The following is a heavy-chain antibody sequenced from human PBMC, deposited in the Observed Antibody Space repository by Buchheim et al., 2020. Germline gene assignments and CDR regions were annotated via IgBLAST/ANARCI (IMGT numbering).Heavy chain of an antibody. Sequence: EVQLVQSGAEVKKPGESLRISCKGSGYTFTSHWISWVRQMPGKGLEWMGRIDPDDSYTNYSPSFQGHVTISADKYISTAYPHWRSLKASDTAMYYCARQDCSSGVCYFFDHWGQGTL. V-gene: IGHV5-10-1*03. D-gene: IGHD2-8*01. J-gene: IGHJ4*02. CDR3: ARQDCSSGVCYFFDH. CDR1: GYTFTSHW. CDR2: IDPDDSYT.